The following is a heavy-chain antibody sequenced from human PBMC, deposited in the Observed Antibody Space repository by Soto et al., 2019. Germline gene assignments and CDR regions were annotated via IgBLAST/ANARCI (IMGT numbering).Heavy chain of an antibody. CDR1: GFTFNTHW. CDR2: IKTDGSIT. V-gene: IGHV3-74*01. CDR3: AKDASSVPEY. Sequence: EVQLVESGGGVVQPGGSLRLSCTASGFTFNTHWMHWVRQAPGKGLVWVSRIKTDGSITSYADSVKGRFTVSRDNARDTLYLHMNSLRAEDTAVYYCAKDASSVPEYWGQGTLVIVSS. D-gene: IGHD1-26*01. J-gene: IGHJ4*02.